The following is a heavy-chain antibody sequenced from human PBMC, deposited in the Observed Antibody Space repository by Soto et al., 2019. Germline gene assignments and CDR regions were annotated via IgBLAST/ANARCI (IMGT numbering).Heavy chain of an antibody. CDR3: ARAGAGQTTPLMDV. V-gene: IGHV3-30*03. CDR1: GFTFSSYG. J-gene: IGHJ6*02. Sequence: GGSLRLSCAASGFTFSSYGMHWVRQAPGKGLEWVAVISYDGSNKYYADSVKGRFTISRDNAKNSLYLQMNSLRAEDTAVYYCARAGAGQTTPLMDVWGQGTTVTVSS. CDR2: ISYDGSNK. D-gene: IGHD1-26*01.